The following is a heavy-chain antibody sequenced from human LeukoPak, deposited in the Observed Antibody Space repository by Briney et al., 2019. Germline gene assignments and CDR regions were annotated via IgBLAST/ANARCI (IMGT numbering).Heavy chain of an antibody. V-gene: IGHV4-4*07. D-gene: IGHD3-10*01. CDR3: ARAPWVRGVYYMDV. Sequence: PSETLSLTCTVSGGSISSYYWSWIRQPAGKGLEWIGRIDTSGNTNYKPSLKSRVTMSVDTSKNQFSLKLNSVTAADTAVYYCARAPWVRGVYYMDVWGKGTTVTVSS. J-gene: IGHJ6*03. CDR2: IDTSGNT. CDR1: GGSISSYY.